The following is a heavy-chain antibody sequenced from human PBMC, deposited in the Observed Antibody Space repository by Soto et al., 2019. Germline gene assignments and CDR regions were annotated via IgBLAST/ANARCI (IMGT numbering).Heavy chain of an antibody. D-gene: IGHD4-17*01. CDR1: GGTFSSYA. V-gene: IGHV1-69*13. J-gene: IGHJ4*02. CDR2: IIPIFGAA. Sequence: ASVKVSCKASGGTFSSYAISWVRQAPGQGLEWMGGIIPIFGAANSAQNFQGRVTITADESTNTAYMELSGLRSEGTAVYYCASGEGGLFDYWGQGTLVTVSS. CDR3: ASGEGGLFDY.